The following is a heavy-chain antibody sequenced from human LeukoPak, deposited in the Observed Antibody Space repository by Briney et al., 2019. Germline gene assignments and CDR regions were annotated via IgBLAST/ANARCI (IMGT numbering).Heavy chain of an antibody. V-gene: IGHV3-7*03. CDR3: ARGSYYYGSGSYYLDY. CDR1: GFTFSTYW. CDR2: IKQDGSQK. D-gene: IGHD3-10*01. Sequence: GSLRLSCAVSGFTFSTYWMSWVRQAPGKGLEWVANIKQDGSQKYYVHSVKGRFTISRDNAKNSLYLQMNSLRAEDTAVYYCARGSYYYGSGSYYLDYWGQGTLVTVSS. J-gene: IGHJ4*02.